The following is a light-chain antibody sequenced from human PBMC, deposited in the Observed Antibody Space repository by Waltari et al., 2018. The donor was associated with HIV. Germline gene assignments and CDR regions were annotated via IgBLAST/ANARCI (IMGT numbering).Light chain of an antibody. CDR1: SRDLGCYAF. Sequence: QSALTQPPSASGSPGQSVTISCTAPSRDLGCYAFVPWSQQHPGKAPKLIIYEVRKRPSGVPDRFSGSKSGNTASLTVSGLQAEDEADYYCSSDAGNNNDYVVFGWGTKLTVL. J-gene: IGLJ2*01. V-gene: IGLV2-8*01. CDR3: SSDAGNNNDYVV. CDR2: EVR.